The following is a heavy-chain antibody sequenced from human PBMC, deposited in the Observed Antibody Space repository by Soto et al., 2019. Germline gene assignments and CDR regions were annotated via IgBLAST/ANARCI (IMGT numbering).Heavy chain of an antibody. CDR1: GFTFSSYG. Sequence: GGSLRLSCAASGFTFSSYGMHWVRQAPGKGLEWVAVIWYDGSNKYYADSVKGRFTISRDNSKNTLYLQMNSLRADDTAVYYCARDQRRIFGVVKAHGMDVWGQGTTVTVSS. CDR2: IWYDGSNK. CDR3: ARDQRRIFGVVKAHGMDV. J-gene: IGHJ6*02. V-gene: IGHV3-33*01. D-gene: IGHD3-3*01.